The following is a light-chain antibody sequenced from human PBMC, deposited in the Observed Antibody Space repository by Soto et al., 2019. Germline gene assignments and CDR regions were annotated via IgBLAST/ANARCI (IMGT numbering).Light chain of an antibody. J-gene: IGKJ1*01. CDR2: DVS. Sequence: DIQMTQSPSSLSASVGDRVTITCRASQGISSWLAWYQQKPGKAPKLLMYDVSSLQGGVPSRFSGSGSGKDFTLTISRLQPDDYATYYCKQYASYWTFGQGTKVDIK. V-gene: IGKV1D-16*01. CDR1: QGISSW. CDR3: KQYASYWT.